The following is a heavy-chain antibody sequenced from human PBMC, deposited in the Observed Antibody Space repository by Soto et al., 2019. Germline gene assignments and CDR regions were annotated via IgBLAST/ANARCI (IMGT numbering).Heavy chain of an antibody. D-gene: IGHD1-1*01. CDR3: AEAVPAGYVFPCYYMDV. V-gene: IGHV4-59*01. CDR1: GASISSYH. CDR2: IYYSGSA. Sequence: QVQLQESGPGLVKPSETLSLTCTVSGASISSYHWSWIRQTPGKGLEWIGSIYYSGSANYNPSLKSRVTFSVATSTNLVSLKLSTVAAADAGVYYCAEAVPAGYVFPCYYMDVWGKGTAVTVSS. J-gene: IGHJ6*03.